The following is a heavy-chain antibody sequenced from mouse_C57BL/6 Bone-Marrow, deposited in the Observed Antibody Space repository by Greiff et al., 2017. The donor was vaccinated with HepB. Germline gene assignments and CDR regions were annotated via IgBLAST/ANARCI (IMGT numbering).Heavy chain of an antibody. CDR2: ISDGGSYT. J-gene: IGHJ4*01. D-gene: IGHD1-1*01. V-gene: IGHV5-4*03. Sequence: EVNVVESGGGLVKPGGSLKLSCAASGFTFSSYAMSWVRQTPEKRLEWVATISDGGSYTYYPDNVKGRFTISRDNAKNNLYLQMSHLKSEDTAMYYCARGDYYGYYYAMDYWGQGTSVTVSS. CDR1: GFTFSSYA. CDR3: ARGDYYGYYYAMDY.